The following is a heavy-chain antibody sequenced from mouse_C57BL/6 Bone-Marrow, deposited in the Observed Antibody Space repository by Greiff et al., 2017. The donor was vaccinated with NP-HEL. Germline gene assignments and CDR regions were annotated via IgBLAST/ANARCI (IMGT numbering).Heavy chain of an antibody. V-gene: IGHV1-81*01. CDR1: GYTFTSYG. CDR2: IYPRSGNT. Sequence: QVQLQQSGAELARPGASVKLSCKASGYTFTSYGISWVQQRTGQGLEWIGEIYPRSGNTYYNEKFKGKATLTADKSSSTAYMELRSLTSEDSAVYFCARRDYYGSSLGPAWFAYWGQGTQVTVSA. J-gene: IGHJ3*01. CDR3: ARRDYYGSSLGPAWFAY. D-gene: IGHD1-1*01.